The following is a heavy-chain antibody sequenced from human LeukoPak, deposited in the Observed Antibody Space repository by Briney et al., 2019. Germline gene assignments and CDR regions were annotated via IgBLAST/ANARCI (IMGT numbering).Heavy chain of an antibody. J-gene: IGHJ4*02. D-gene: IGHD5-18*01. CDR2: IYYSGST. CDR3: AGGGYSYGFRAIPDY. Sequence: SETLSLTCTVSGGSISSYYWSWIRQPPGKGLEWIGYIYYSGSTNYNPSLKSRVTMSVDTSKNQFSLKLSSVTAADTAVYYCAGGGYSYGFRAIPDYWGQGTLVTVSS. V-gene: IGHV4-59*12. CDR1: GGSISSYY.